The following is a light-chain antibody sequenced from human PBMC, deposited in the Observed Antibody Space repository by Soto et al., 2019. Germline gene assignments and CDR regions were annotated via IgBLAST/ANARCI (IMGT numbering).Light chain of an antibody. J-gene: IGKJ5*01. CDR2: GAS. V-gene: IGKV3-20*01. CDR3: QQYGSSPPVT. Sequence: EIVLTQSPGTLSLSPGERATLSCRASQSVSSSYLAWYQQKPGQAPRLLIYGASGRATGIPDRFSGSGSGTDFTLTINSLEPEDFAVYYWQQYGSSPPVTFGQGTRLEIK. CDR1: QSVSSSY.